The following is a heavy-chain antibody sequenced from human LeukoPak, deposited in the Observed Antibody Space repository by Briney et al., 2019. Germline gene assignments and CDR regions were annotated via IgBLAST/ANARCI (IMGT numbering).Heavy chain of an antibody. V-gene: IGHV3-30*18. D-gene: IGHD3-10*01. CDR1: GFTFSSYE. J-gene: IGHJ4*02. CDR2: ISYDGSNK. Sequence: PGGSLRLSCAASGFTFSSYEMHWVRQAPGKGLEWVAVISYDGSNKYYADSVKGRFTISRDNSKNTLYLQMNSLRAEDTAVYYCAKDRDTYNYGSGSYGPGFDYWGQGTLVTVSS. CDR3: AKDRDTYNYGSGSYGPGFDY.